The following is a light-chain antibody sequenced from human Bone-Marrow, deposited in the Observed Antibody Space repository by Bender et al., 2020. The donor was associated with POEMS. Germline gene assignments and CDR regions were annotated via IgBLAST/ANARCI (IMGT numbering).Light chain of an antibody. V-gene: IGLV2-14*03. CDR1: STDVGVHKY. J-gene: IGLJ1*01. CDR2: DVS. CDR3: CSYAGSNTKV. Sequence: QSALTQPASVSGSPGQSITISCSGTSTDVGVHKYVSWYQQLPGKAPKLVIYDVSARPSGVPDRFSGFKSGNTASLTFSGLQAEDEADYYYCSYAGSNTKVFGTGTKVTVL.